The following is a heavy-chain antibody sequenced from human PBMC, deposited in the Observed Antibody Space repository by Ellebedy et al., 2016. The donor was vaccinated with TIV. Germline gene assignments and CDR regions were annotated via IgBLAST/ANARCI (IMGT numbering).Heavy chain of an antibody. D-gene: IGHD5-18*01. CDR2: IGTAGDT. J-gene: IGHJ4*02. Sequence: GGSLRLSCAASGFTFRSYDMHWVRQATGKGLEWVSAIGTAGDTYYPGPVKGRFTISRENAKNSLYLQMNSLRAEDTAVYYCARVRFGDTAVDYWGQGTLVTVSS. CDR3: ARVRFGDTAVDY. CDR1: GFTFRSYD. V-gene: IGHV3-13*01.